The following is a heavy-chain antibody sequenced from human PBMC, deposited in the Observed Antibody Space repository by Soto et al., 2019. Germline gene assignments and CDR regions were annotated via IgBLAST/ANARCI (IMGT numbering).Heavy chain of an antibody. J-gene: IGHJ5*02. CDR2: ISRSGSTI. CDR3: ASSHNWNDLFDP. CDR1: GFTFSDYY. V-gene: IGHV3-11*01. D-gene: IGHD1-20*01. Sequence: GGSLRLSCAASGFTFSDYYMSWIRQAPGKGLEWVSYISRSGSTIYYADSVKGRFTISRDNAKNSLYLQMNSLRAEDTAVYYCASSHNWNDLFDPWGQGTLVTVS.